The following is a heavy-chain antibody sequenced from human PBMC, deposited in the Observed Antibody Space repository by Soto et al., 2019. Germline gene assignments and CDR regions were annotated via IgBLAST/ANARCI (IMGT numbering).Heavy chain of an antibody. D-gene: IGHD3-22*01. J-gene: IGHJ4*02. V-gene: IGHV3-9*01. Sequence: EVQLAESGGALVQPGRSLRLSCVASGFTFDDYAIHGVRQTTGNGLDWVSGLTWNGEVIGYADSVKGRFTISRDNAKNSLDLEMNSLRPDDTAFYYCVKYSESSGYLNHLDYWGQGTLVAVSS. CDR3: VKYSESSGYLNHLDY. CDR1: GFTFDDYA. CDR2: LTWNGEVI.